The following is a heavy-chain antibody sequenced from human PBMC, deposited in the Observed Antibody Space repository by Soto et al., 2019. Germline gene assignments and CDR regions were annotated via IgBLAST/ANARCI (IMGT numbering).Heavy chain of an antibody. CDR2: IYYSGST. CDR3: ARETTILRDAFDI. J-gene: IGHJ3*02. V-gene: IGHV4-59*01. CDR1: GGSISSYY. D-gene: IGHD3-3*01. Sequence: ETLSLTCTVSGGSISSYYWSWIPQPPGKGLEWIGYIYYSGSTNYNPSLKSRVTISVDTSKNQFSLKLSSVTAADTAVYYCARETTILRDAFDIWGQGTMVTVSS.